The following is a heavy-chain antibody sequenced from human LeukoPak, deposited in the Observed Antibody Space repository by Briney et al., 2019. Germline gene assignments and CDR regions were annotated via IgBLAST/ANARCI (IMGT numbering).Heavy chain of an antibody. Sequence: PSETLSLTCVVSGDSISSYYWSWIRQSPEQKLEWIGNIYYSGNTNYNPSLKSRITISIDTSKNQFSLKLNSVTAADTAVYYCARGSWTGSTWDRIWFDPWGQGTLVTVSS. J-gene: IGHJ5*02. CDR2: IYYSGNT. CDR3: ARGSWTGSTWDRIWFDP. V-gene: IGHV4-59*01. CDR1: GDSISSYY. D-gene: IGHD3-10*01.